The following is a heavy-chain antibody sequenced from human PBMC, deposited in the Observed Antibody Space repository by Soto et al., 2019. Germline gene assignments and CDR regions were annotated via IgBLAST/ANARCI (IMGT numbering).Heavy chain of an antibody. Sequence: RLSCAASGFTFSSYAMSWVRQAPGKGLEWVSAISGSGGSTYYADSVKGRFTISRDNSKNTLYLQMNSLRAEDTAVYYCAKGSSYYDSSGTDMDVWGQGTTVTASS. D-gene: IGHD3-22*01. J-gene: IGHJ6*02. CDR2: ISGSGGST. CDR3: AKGSSYYDSSGTDMDV. CDR1: GFTFSSYA. V-gene: IGHV3-23*01.